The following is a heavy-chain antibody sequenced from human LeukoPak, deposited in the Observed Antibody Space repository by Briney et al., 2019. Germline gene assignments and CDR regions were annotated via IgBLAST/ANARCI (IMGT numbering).Heavy chain of an antibody. CDR1: RGSFSSNSYY. CDR2: IHYSGST. J-gene: IGHJ4*02. V-gene: IGHV4-39*02. D-gene: IGHD3-10*01. Sequence: SETLSLTCTVSRGSFSSNSYYWGWIRQPPGKGLEWIGSIHYSGSTYYNPSLKSRVTISVDTSKNQFSLKLSSVTAADTAVYYCARDAAVLGNLVDYWGQATLVIVSS. CDR3: ARDAAVLGNLVDY.